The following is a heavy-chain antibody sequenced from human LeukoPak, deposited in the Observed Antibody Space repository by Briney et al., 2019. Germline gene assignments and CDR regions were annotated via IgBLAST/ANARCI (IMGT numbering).Heavy chain of an antibody. Sequence: ASVKVSCKASGGTFSSYAISWVRQAPGQGLEWVGGIIPIFGTANYAQKFQGRVTITADKSTSTAYMELSSLRSEDTAVYYCAREVGTTVGYNGMDVWGKGTTVTVSS. J-gene: IGHJ6*04. CDR3: AREVGTTVGYNGMDV. D-gene: IGHD1-1*01. CDR1: GGTFSSYA. V-gene: IGHV1-69*06. CDR2: IIPIFGTA.